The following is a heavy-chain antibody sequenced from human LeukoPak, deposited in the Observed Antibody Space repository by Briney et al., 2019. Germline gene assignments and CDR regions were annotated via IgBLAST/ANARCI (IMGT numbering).Heavy chain of an antibody. CDR1: GFTFSSYA. CDR3: AKDAGYDSSGEVDY. V-gene: IGHV3-23*01. Sequence: GGSLRLSCAASGFTFSSYAMSWVRQVPGKGLEWVSAISGSGGSTYYADSVKGRFTISRDNSKNTLYLQMNSLRAEDTAVYYCAKDAGYDSSGEVDYWGQGTLVTVSS. CDR2: ISGSGGST. D-gene: IGHD3-22*01. J-gene: IGHJ4*02.